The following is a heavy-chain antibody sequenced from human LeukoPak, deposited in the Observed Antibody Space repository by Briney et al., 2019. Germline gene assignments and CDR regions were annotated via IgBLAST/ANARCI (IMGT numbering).Heavy chain of an antibody. Sequence: SETLSLTCTVSGASSSIYSWSWIRQPPGQGLEWIGYIYYSGSPNYNPSLKSRVTMSVDASKNQFSLKVSSVTAADTAVYYCAKSNRYCDSASCYEAFDIWGQGTMVTVSS. V-gene: IGHV4-59*01. D-gene: IGHD2-2*01. CDR2: IYYSGSP. CDR1: GASSSIYS. CDR3: AKSNRYCDSASCYEAFDI. J-gene: IGHJ3*02.